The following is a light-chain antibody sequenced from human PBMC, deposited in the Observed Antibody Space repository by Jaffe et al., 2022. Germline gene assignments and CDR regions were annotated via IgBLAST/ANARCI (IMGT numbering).Light chain of an antibody. CDR2: ENN. CDR3: ATWDGGLSGYVV. J-gene: IGLJ2*01. V-gene: IGLV1-51*02. Sequence: QSVLTQPASVSAAPGQKVTISCSGNRSNIGKNSVSWYQQFPGKAPKLLIYENNERPSGIPDRFSGSKSGTSATLDITGLQTGDEAHYYCATWDGGLSGYVVFGGGTKLTV. CDR1: RSNIGKNS.